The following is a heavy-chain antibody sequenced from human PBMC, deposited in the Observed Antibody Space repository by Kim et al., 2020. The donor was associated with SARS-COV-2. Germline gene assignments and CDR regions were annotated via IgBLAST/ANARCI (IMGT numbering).Heavy chain of an antibody. CDR3: ARHYYDSSGHEDAFDI. V-gene: IGHV1-2*02. Sequence: ASVKVSCKASGYTFTGYYMHWVRQAPGQGLEWMGWINPNSGGTNYAQKFQGRVTMTRDTSISTAYMELSRLRSDDTAVYYCARHYYDSSGHEDAFDIWGQGTMVTVSS. D-gene: IGHD3-22*01. CDR2: INPNSGGT. J-gene: IGHJ3*02. CDR1: GYTFTGYY.